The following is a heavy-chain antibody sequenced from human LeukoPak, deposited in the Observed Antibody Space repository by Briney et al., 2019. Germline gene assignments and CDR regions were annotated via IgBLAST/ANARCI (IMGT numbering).Heavy chain of an antibody. Sequence: PSETLSLTCTVSGGSIRSRSNYWSWIRQPPGKGLEWIGYIYYSGSTNYNPSLKSRVTISVDTSKNQFSLKLSSVTAADTAVYYCARAVVRLRYFDWSHYYYYMDVWGKGTTVTVSS. J-gene: IGHJ6*03. CDR1: GGSIRSRSNY. V-gene: IGHV4-61*01. CDR2: IYYSGST. D-gene: IGHD3-9*01. CDR3: ARAVVRLRYFDWSHYYYYMDV.